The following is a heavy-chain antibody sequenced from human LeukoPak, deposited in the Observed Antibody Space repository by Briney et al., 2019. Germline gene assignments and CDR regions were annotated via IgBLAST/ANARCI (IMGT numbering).Heavy chain of an antibody. J-gene: IGHJ3*02. D-gene: IGHD3-22*01. CDR3: ARGDYYDSSGYSDAFDI. Sequence: GASVKVSCKASGYTFTIYYMHWVRQAPGQGLEWMGIINPSGGSTSYAQKFQGRVTITTDKSTSTAYMELSSLRSEDTAVYYCARGDYYDSSGYSDAFDIWGQGTMVTVSS. V-gene: IGHV1-46*01. CDR2: INPSGGST. CDR1: GYTFTIYY.